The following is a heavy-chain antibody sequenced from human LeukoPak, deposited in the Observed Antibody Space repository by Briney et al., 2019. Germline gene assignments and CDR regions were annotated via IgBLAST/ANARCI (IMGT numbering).Heavy chain of an antibody. CDR2: ISSSSDYI. Sequence: PGGSLRLSCAASGFTFRSYTMNWVRQTPGKGLEWVSSISSSSDYIYYADSVKGRFTISRDNAKNSLYLQMNSLGAEDTAVYYCARDRAAAGTRAFDIRGQGTMVTVSS. CDR1: GFTFRSYT. D-gene: IGHD6-13*01. J-gene: IGHJ3*02. CDR3: ARDRAAAGTRAFDI. V-gene: IGHV3-21*01.